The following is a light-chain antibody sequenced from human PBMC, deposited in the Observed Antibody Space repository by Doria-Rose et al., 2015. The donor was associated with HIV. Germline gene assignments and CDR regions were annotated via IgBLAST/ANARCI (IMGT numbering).Light chain of an antibody. J-gene: IGKJ1*01. CDR3: HQYGTSWT. CDR2: DGS. V-gene: IGKV3-20*01. Sequence: DIVMTQTPGTLSLSPGERATLSCRASQSFSSTYLAWYQQKPGQAPSLLIYDGSTRATGIPDRFSASGSETDCTLSINRLEPEDFALYYCHQYGTSWTFGQGTKVEI. CDR1: QSFSSTY.